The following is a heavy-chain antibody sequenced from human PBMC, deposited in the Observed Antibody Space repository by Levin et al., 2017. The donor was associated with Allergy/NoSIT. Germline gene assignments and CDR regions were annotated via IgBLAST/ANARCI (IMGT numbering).Heavy chain of an antibody. CDR1: GFNFADYA. J-gene: IGHJ5*02. Sequence: GGSLRLSCSASGFNFADYATSWFRQAPGKGLEWVGFIRSEAHGGTSEYAASVRGRFTFSRDESKSIAYLQMNSLKAEDTAVYYCSRPIAVAGMHFDPWGQGTLVTVSS. V-gene: IGHV3-49*03. CDR2: IRSEAHGGTS. CDR3: SRPIAVAGMHFDP. D-gene: IGHD6-19*01.